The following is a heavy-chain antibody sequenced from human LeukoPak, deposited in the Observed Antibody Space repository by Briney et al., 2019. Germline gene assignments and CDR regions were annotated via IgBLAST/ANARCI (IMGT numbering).Heavy chain of an antibody. D-gene: IGHD6-6*01. Sequence: GGSLRLSCAASGFTFSDYYMSWIRQAPGKGLEWVSYISSSGSTIYYADSVKGRFTISRGNAKNSLYLQMNSLRAEDTAVYYCARSEYSSSSFDYWGQGTLVTVSS. J-gene: IGHJ4*02. CDR3: ARSEYSSSSFDY. CDR2: ISSSGSTI. CDR1: GFTFSDYY. V-gene: IGHV3-11*01.